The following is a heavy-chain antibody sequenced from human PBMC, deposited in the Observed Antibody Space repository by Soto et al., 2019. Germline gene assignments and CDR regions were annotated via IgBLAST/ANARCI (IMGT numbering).Heavy chain of an antibody. J-gene: IGHJ3*02. Sequence: VRLQQWGAGLLKPSETLSLTCAVYGGSFSGYYWSWVRQPPGKGLEWIGEVSHSGSTKYNASLKNRVTISVDTSKDHFSLKLSSVTAADTAIYYCARDAGGLRLGELSLYGEKDSFDIWDEGALVTVSS. V-gene: IGHV4-34*01. D-gene: IGHD3-16*01. CDR2: VSHSGST. CDR1: GGSFSGYY. CDR3: ARDAGGLRLGELSLYGEKDSFDI.